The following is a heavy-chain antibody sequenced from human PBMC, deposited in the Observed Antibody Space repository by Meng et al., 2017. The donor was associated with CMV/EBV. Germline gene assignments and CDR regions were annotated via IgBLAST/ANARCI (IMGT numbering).Heavy chain of an antibody. D-gene: IGHD2-2*01. Sequence: ASVKVSCKASGYTFTGYYMHWVRQAPGQGLEWMGWINPNSGGTNYAQKFQGRVTMTRDTSISTAYMELSRLRSDDTAVYYCATDQSSTSYYYYGMDVWGQGTTVTVSS. V-gene: IGHV1-2*02. CDR1: GYTFTGYY. J-gene: IGHJ6*02. CDR3: ATDQSSTSYYYYGMDV. CDR2: INPNSGGT.